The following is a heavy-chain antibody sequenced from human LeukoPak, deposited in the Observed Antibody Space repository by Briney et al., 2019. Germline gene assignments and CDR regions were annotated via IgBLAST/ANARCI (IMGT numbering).Heavy chain of an antibody. J-gene: IGHJ4*02. CDR1: GGSFSGYY. CDR3: ARINSTSSYDY. CDR2: INHSGSS. V-gene: IGHV4-34*01. Sequence: PSETLFLTCGVYGGSFSGYYWSWIRQSPGKGLEWIGEINHSGSSNKNPSLKSRVTISVDTSKNQFSLKLSSVTAADTAVYYCARINSTSSYDYWGQGTLVTVSS. D-gene: IGHD6-6*01.